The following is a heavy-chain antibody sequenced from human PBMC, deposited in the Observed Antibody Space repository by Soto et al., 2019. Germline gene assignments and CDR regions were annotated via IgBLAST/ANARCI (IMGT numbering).Heavy chain of an antibody. D-gene: IGHD3-9*01. J-gene: IGHJ3*01. V-gene: IGHV1-69*02. Sequence: QVQLVHSGAEVRKPGSSVKVSCKAPGGTFSTYIISWVRQAPGQGLEWMGRIIPIPDITNYAQKFQGRVTVTADRSTSTAEMELTSLKSEDTAVYYWARDRFTIRGDAFDLGGQGKMVTVSS. CDR3: ARDRFTIRGDAFDL. CDR2: IIPIPDIT. CDR1: GGTFSTYI.